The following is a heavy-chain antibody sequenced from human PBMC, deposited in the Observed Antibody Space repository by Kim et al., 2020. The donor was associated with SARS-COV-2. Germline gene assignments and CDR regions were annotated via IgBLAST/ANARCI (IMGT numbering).Heavy chain of an antibody. CDR3: ARWGGSFDY. J-gene: IGHJ4*02. CDR1: EFTFSRYW. D-gene: IGHD3-16*01. Sequence: GGSLRLSCAAAEFTFSRYWMSWVRQAPGKGLEWVANIKQDGSAKYYVDSVKGRFTISRDNAKNSLHLQMNSLRAEDTAVYYCARWGGSFDYWGQGTLVTVSS. V-gene: IGHV3-7*01. CDR2: IKQDGSAK.